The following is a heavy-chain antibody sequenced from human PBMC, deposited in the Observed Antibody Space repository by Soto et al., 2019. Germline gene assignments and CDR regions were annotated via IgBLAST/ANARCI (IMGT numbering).Heavy chain of an antibody. J-gene: IGHJ4*02. CDR1: GCSIRNYY. V-gene: IGHV4-59*08. CDR2: IYYSGTP. Sequence: QVQLQESGPGLVKPSETLSLTCTVSGCSIRNYYWSWILQPPGKGLEWIGYIYYSGTPIYKPSFKSRVTISVDPSKNQCFLKLSSVTAADTAVYYCARSGKGALGDYWGQGTLVTVSS. CDR3: ARSGKGALGDY. D-gene: IGHD3-16*01.